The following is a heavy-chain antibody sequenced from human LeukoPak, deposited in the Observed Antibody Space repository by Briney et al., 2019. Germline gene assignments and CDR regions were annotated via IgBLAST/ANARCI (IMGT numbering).Heavy chain of an antibody. Sequence: PGRSLRLSCAASGFTFSSYAMSWVRQAPGKGLEWVSGISGSGGSTCYADSVKGRFTISRDNSQSTLYLHMNSLRAEDTAVYYCAKAPTNSLADYWGQGTLVTVSS. CDR2: ISGSGGST. V-gene: IGHV3-23*01. CDR3: AKAPTNSLADY. J-gene: IGHJ4*02. D-gene: IGHD2/OR15-2a*01. CDR1: GFTFSSYA.